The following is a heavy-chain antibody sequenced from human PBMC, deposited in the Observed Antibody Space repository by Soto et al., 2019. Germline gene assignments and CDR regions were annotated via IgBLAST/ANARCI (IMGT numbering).Heavy chain of an antibody. CDR2: ISAYNGNT. CDR1: GHTFTSYG. J-gene: IGHJ6*02. D-gene: IGHD3-3*01. V-gene: IGHV1-18*01. CDR3: AREQTYYDFWSGPTLYGMGV. Sequence: ASWKVSWKACGHTFTSYGITWLLQSPLQVLDGMGCISAYNGNTNYAQKLQGRVTMTTDTSTSTAYMELRSMRSDDTAVYYCAREQTYYDFWSGPTLYGMGVWGQGTTVTAP.